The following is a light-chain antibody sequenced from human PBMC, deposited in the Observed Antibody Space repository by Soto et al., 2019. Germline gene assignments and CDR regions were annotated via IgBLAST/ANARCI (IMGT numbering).Light chain of an antibody. J-gene: IGKJ1*01. CDR2: DAS. V-gene: IGKV1-5*01. CDR3: QQYNHYWT. Sequence: DIRMTQSPSTLSASVGDRFTITCRSRESISSWFAWYQQKPWKAPKVLIYDASSLESGVPSRFSGSGSGTEFSLTISSLQPDDFATYYCQQYNHYWTFGQGTKVDIK. CDR1: ESISSW.